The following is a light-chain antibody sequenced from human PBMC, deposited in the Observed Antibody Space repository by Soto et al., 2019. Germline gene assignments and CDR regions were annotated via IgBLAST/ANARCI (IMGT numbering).Light chain of an antibody. V-gene: IGKV3-20*01. J-gene: IGKJ3*01. CDR1: QSVSSSY. CDR3: QQYGSSLFT. Sequence: EIVLTQSPGTLSLSPGERATLSCRASQSVSSSYLAWYQQKPGQAPRLLLYGAYSRDTGIPDRFSGSGSGTDFTLTISRLEPEDFAVYYCQQYGSSLFTFGPGTTVDIK. CDR2: GAY.